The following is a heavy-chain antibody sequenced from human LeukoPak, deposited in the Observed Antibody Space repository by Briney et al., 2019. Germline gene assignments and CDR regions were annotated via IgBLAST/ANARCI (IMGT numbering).Heavy chain of an antibody. CDR1: GGSVSSGSYY. D-gene: IGHD6-6*01. V-gene: IGHV4-61*01. J-gene: IGHJ4*02. Sequence: PSETLSLTCTVSGGSVSSGSYYWSWIRQPPGKGLEWIGYIYYSGGTNYNPSLKSRVTISVDTSKNQFSLKLSSVTAADTAVYYCARVLIAARMVFDYWGQGTLVTVSS. CDR3: ARVLIAARMVFDY. CDR2: IYYSGGT.